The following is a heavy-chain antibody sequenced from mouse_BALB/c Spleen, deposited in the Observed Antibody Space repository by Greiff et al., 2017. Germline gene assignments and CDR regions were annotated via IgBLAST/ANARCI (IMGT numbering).Heavy chain of an antibody. CDR1: GYTFTSYW. CDR2: INPSTGYT. J-gene: IGHJ4*01. V-gene: IGHV1-7*01. Sequence: QVQLQQSGAELAKPGASVKMSCKASGYTFTSYWMHWVKQRPGQGLEWIGYINPSTGYTEYNQKFKDKATLTADKSSSTAYMPLSSLNSADSAVYYCARSGYGNPMDYWGQGTSVNVS. D-gene: IGHD2-1*01. CDR3: ARSGYGNPMDY.